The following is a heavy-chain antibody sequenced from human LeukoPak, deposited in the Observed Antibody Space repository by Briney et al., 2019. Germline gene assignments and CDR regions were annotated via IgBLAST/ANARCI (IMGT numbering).Heavy chain of an antibody. Sequence: PSETLSLTCVVSSGPLSTYYWSCIRQAPGKGLEWIGEINHSGTTNYNPSLKSRVTISVDTSKNQFSLKVSSVTAADTAVYYCARSRRSWDAFDIWGQGTMVTISS. CDR3: ARSRRSWDAFDI. D-gene: IGHD1-26*01. CDR1: SGPLSTYY. J-gene: IGHJ3*02. CDR2: INHSGTT. V-gene: IGHV4-34*01.